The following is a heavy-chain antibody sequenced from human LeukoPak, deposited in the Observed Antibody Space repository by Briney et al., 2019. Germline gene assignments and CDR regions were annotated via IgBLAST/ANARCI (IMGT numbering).Heavy chain of an antibody. CDR1: GYTFTGYY. J-gene: IGHJ4*02. Sequence: ASVNVSCKASGYTFTGYYMHWVRQAPGQGLEWMGWINPNSGGTNYAQKFQGRVTMTRDTSISTAYMELSRLRSDDTAVYSCASMGDFWSGYPDFDYWGQGTLVTVSS. V-gene: IGHV1-2*02. CDR3: ASMGDFWSGYPDFDY. D-gene: IGHD3-3*01. CDR2: INPNSGGT.